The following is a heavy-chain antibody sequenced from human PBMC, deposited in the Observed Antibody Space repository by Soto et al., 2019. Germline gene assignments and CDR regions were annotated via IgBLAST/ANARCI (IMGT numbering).Heavy chain of an antibody. Sequence: SETLSLTCTVSGGSISSYYWSWIRQPPGKGLEWIGYIYYSGSTNYNPSLKSRVTISVDTPKNQFSLKLSSVTAADTAVYYCARTPRLYYYGSGSYQGWFDPWGQGTLVTVSS. V-gene: IGHV4-59*08. D-gene: IGHD3-10*01. J-gene: IGHJ5*02. CDR3: ARTPRLYYYGSGSYQGWFDP. CDR1: GGSISSYY. CDR2: IYYSGST.